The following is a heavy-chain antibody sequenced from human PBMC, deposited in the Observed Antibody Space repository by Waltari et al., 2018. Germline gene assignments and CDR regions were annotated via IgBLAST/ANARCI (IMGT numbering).Heavy chain of an antibody. D-gene: IGHD3-10*01. CDR3: AKVSGSMRDRRGSPPGDY. CDR2: ISYDGSNN. Sequence: QVHLVESGGGVVQPGRSLRLSCAASGFTFSSYGMHWVRQAPGKGLEWGALISYDGSNNYYADSVKGRFTISRDNSKNTLYLQMSSLRAEDTAVYYCAKVSGSMRDRRGSPPGDYWGQGTLVTVSS. V-gene: IGHV3-30*18. CDR1: GFTFSSYG. J-gene: IGHJ4*02.